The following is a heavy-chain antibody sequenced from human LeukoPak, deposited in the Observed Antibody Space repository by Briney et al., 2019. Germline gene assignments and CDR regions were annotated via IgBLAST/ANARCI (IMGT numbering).Heavy chain of an antibody. CDR2: VRVNGRST. D-gene: IGHD1-14*01. CDR3: AKPGEPSNYYFDY. CDR1: GFTSGTYD. V-gene: IGHV3-23*01. J-gene: IGHJ4*02. Sequence: PGGSLRLSCTASGFTSGTYDMSWVRQAPGKGLEWVPTVRVNGRSTFYADSVKGRFTISRDDSKNTLFLQMNSLRAEDTALYYCAKPGEPSNYYFDYWGQGALVTVSS.